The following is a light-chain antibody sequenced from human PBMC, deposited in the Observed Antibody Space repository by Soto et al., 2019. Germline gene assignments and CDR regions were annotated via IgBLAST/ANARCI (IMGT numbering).Light chain of an antibody. J-gene: IGKJ5*01. V-gene: IGKV3-15*01. CDR1: QSVSSN. CDR2: GAS. Sequence: EVMMKQSPATLSVSPGERATLSCRASQSVSSNFAWYQQQPGQAPRLLIYGASARATGVPDRFSGSGSGTEFTLTISSLQSEDFAVYYCQQYNNWPPITFGQGTRLEIK. CDR3: QQYNNWPPIT.